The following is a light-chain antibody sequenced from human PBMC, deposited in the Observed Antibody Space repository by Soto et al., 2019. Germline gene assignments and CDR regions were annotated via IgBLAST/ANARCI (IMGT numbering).Light chain of an antibody. V-gene: IGLV1-44*01. CDR3: SAWDASLNGYV. J-gene: IGLJ1*01. CDR2: SNY. Sequence: QSVLTQPTSASGTPGQRVTISCSGSSSNIGSKTVNWYQQLPGTAPQLLIYSNYQRPSGVPDRFSGSKSGTSASLAISGLQSEDEADYYCSAWDASLNGYVFGTGTKLTVL. CDR1: SSNIGSKT.